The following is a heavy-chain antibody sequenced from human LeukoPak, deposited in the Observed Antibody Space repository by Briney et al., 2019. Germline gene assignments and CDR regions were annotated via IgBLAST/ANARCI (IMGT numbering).Heavy chain of an antibody. Sequence: GASVKVSCKASGYTFTGYCMHWVRQAPGQGLEWMGWINPHSGATNYAQKFQGRVTMTRDTSISTAYMELSRLRSDDTALYYCAREFLPGANNWFDPWGQGTLVTVSS. CDR3: AREFLPGANNWFDP. CDR2: INPHSGAT. J-gene: IGHJ5*02. D-gene: IGHD3-10*01. CDR1: GYTFTGYC. V-gene: IGHV1-2*02.